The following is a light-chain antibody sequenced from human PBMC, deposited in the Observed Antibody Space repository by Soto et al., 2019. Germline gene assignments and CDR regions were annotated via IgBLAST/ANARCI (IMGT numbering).Light chain of an antibody. CDR3: SSYAGTNTPCV. CDR1: SSDVGGYNY. CDR2: DVS. V-gene: IGLV2-8*01. Sequence: QSVLTQPPSASGSPGQSVTISCTGTSSDVGGYNYVSWYQQHPGKAPKLMIYDVSQRPSGVPDRFSGSKSGNTASLTVSGLQADDEADYYCSSYAGTNTPCVFGTGTKVTVL. J-gene: IGLJ1*01.